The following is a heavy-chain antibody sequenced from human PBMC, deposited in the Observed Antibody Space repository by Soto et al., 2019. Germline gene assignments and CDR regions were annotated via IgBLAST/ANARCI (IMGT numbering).Heavy chain of an antibody. J-gene: IGHJ5*02. CDR3: ARVGSYDFWSGYPAYNWFAP. CDR2: IYTSGST. D-gene: IGHD3-3*01. V-gene: IGHV4-4*07. Sequence: QVQLQESGPGLVKPSETLSLTCTVSGGSISSYYWSWIRQPAGKGLEWIGRIYTSGSTNYNPSLKSRVPKSVDTCKNQFSLKLSSVTAADTAVYYCARVGSYDFWSGYPAYNWFAPWGQGTLVTVSS. CDR1: GGSISSYY.